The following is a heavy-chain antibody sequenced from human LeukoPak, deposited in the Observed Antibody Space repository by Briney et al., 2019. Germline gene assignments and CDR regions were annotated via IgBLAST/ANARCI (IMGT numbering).Heavy chain of an antibody. CDR2: IRYDGSNK. V-gene: IGHV3-30*02. Sequence: WGSLSLSCAASGFTFSSYGMHWVRQAPGKGLEWVAFIRYDGSNKYYADSVKGRFTISRDNSKNTLYLQMNSLRAEDTAVYYCAKDRLSGTTVTAFDYWGQGTLVTVSS. D-gene: IGHD4-17*01. CDR3: AKDRLSGTTVTAFDY. J-gene: IGHJ4*02. CDR1: GFTFSSYG.